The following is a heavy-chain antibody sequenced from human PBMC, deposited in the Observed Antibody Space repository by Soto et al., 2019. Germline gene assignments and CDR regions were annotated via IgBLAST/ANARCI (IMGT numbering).Heavy chain of an antibody. CDR1: GGTFSSYA. V-gene: IGHV1-69*05. CDR2: IIPIFGTA. CDR3: ARAKREMATTHYGMDV. D-gene: IGHD5-12*01. Sequence: QVQLVQSGAEVKKPGSSVKVSCKASGGTFSSYAISWVRQAPGQGLEWMGGIIPIFGTANYAQKFQGRVTITXXEXTXXAYMELSSLRSEDTAVYYCARAKREMATTHYGMDVWGQGTTVTVSS. J-gene: IGHJ6*02.